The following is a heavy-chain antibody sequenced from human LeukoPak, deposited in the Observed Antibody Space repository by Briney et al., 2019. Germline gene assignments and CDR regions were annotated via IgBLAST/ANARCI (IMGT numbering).Heavy chain of an antibody. V-gene: IGHV3-53*01. CDR2: IYSGGST. CDR3: ARGPQQLDHFFDY. CDR1: GFTVSSNY. D-gene: IGHD6-13*01. Sequence: GGSLRHSCAASGFTVSSNYMSWVRQAPGKGLEWVSVIYSGGSTYYADSVKGRFTISRDNSKNTLYLQMNSLRAEDTAVYYCARGPQQLDHFFDYWGQGTLVTVSS. J-gene: IGHJ4*02.